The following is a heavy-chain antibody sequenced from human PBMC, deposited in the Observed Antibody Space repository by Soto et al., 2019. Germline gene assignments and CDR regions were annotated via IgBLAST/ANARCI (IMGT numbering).Heavy chain of an antibody. CDR1: GFTFSSYA. V-gene: IGHV3-30-3*01. Sequence: QVQLVESGGGVVQPGRSLRLSCAASGFTFSSYAMHWVRQAPGKGLEWVAVISYDGSNKYYADSVKGRFTISRDNSKNTLYQQMNSLRAEDTAVYYCARPLAAYYILPGIGPWGQGTLVTVSS. D-gene: IGHD3-9*01. CDR3: ARPLAAYYILPGIGP. CDR2: ISYDGSNK. J-gene: IGHJ5*02.